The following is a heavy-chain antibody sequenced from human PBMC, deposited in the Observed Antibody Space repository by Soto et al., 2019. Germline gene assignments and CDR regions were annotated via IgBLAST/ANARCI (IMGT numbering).Heavy chain of an antibody. CDR3: TRGASRDSSGRGWVDP. V-gene: IGHV3-21*01. CDR1: GFTFRSFT. Sequence: GGSLRLSCAASGFTFRSFTMNWVRQAPGKGLEWVSTISSNSAYIYYTDALRGRFTISRDNAKNSLHLQMNSLRAEDTAVYYCTRGASRDSSGRGWVDPWGAGALVSVCS. D-gene: IGHD6-25*01. J-gene: IGHJ5*02. CDR2: ISSNSAYI.